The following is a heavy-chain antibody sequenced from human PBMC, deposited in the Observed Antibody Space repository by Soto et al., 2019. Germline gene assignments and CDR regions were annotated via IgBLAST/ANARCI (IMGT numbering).Heavy chain of an antibody. D-gene: IGHD3-10*01. J-gene: IGHJ4*02. CDR3: ARQYYGSGSYYSPDFDY. Sequence: QLQLQESGPGLVKPSETLSLTCTVSGGSISSSSYYWGWIRQPPGKGLEWIGSIYYSGSTYYNPSLKSRVTISVDTSKNQFSLKLSSVTAADTAVYYCARQYYGSGSYYSPDFDYWGQGTLVTVSS. CDR1: GGSISSSSYY. V-gene: IGHV4-39*01. CDR2: IYYSGST.